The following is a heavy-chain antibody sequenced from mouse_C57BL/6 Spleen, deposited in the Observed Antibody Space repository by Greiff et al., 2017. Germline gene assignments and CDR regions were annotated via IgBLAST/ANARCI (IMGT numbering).Heavy chain of an antibody. CDR3: SPVYSNYGYAMYY. CDR2: IDPEDGET. V-gene: IGHV14-2*01. J-gene: IGHJ4*01. D-gene: IGHD2-5*01. CDR1: GFNIKDYY. Sequence: VQLQQSGAELVKPGASVKLSCTASGFNIKDYYMHWVKQRTEQGLEWIGRIDPEDGETKYAPQFQGKATITADTPSNTAYLQLISLTSEDTAVSYCSPVYSNYGYAMYYWGQGTSVTVSS.